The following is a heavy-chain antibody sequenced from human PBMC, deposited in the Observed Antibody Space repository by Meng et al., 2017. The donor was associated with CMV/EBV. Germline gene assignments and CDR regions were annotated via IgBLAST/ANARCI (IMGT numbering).Heavy chain of an antibody. Sequence: GESLKISCAASGFTFSDYYTSWIRQAPGKGLEWVSYISSSGSTIYYADSVKGRFTISRDNAKNSLYLQMNSLRAEDTAVYYCARAGGMYVGGSGIDYFDYWGQGTLVTVSS. J-gene: IGHJ4*02. CDR1: GFTFSDYY. D-gene: IGHD3-10*01. V-gene: IGHV3-11*04. CDR3: ARAGGMYVGGSGIDYFDY. CDR2: ISSSGSTI.